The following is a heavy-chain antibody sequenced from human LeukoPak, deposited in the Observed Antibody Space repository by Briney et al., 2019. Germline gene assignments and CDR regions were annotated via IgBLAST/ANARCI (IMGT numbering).Heavy chain of an antibody. CDR1: GYIFSNFG. CDR2: ISGYNGYT. CDR3: ARVSPHRKMSYGNQNWFDT. D-gene: IGHD3-16*01. V-gene: IGHV1-18*01. J-gene: IGHJ5*02. Sequence: ASVKVSCKASGYIFSNFGINWVRQAPGQGFEWMGWISGYNGYTKYAQKLQGRVTMTTDTSTSTAHMELRSLRSDDTAVYYCARVSPHRKMSYGNQNWFDTWGQGTLVTVSS.